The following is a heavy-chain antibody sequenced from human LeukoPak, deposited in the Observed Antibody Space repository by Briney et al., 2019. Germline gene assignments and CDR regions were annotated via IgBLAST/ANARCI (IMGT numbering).Heavy chain of an antibody. D-gene: IGHD2-15*01. CDR2: INHTGST. V-gene: IGHV4-39*07. Sequence: PSETLSLTCTVSGGSISSSSYCWSWIRQPPGKGLEWIGEINHTGSTNYNPSLKSRVTISVDTSKNQFSLKLSSVTAADTAVYYCARVGYCSGGSCYPEQLQDSWGQGTLVTVSS. CDR1: GGSISSSSYC. J-gene: IGHJ4*02. CDR3: ARVGYCSGGSCYPEQLQDS.